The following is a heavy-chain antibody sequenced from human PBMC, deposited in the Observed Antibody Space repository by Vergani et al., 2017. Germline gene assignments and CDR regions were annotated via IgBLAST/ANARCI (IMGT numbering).Heavy chain of an antibody. J-gene: IGHJ4*02. V-gene: IGHV3-66*02. CDR3: ARETLPGWFGESAFDY. Sequence: EVRLVESGGGLVQPGGSLRLSCAASGFTVSSNYMSWVRQAPGKGLEWVSVIYSGGSTYYADSVKGRFTISRDNSKNTLYLQMNSLRAEDTAVYYCARETLPGWFGESAFDYWGQGTPVTVSS. CDR2: IYSGGST. D-gene: IGHD3-10*01. CDR1: GFTVSSNY.